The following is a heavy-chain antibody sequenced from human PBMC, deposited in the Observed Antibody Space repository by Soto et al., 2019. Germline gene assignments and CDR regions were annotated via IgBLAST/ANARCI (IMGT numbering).Heavy chain of an antibody. CDR1: GGTFSSYA. Sequence: SVKVSCKASGGTFSSYAISWVRQAPGQGLEWMGGIIPIFGTANYAQKFQGRVTITADESTSTAYMELSSLRSEDTAVYYCARDSFTLYYYDSSGYYTPDAFDIWGQGTMVTVSS. J-gene: IGHJ3*02. CDR2: IIPIFGTA. V-gene: IGHV1-69*13. CDR3: ARDSFTLYYYDSSGYYTPDAFDI. D-gene: IGHD3-22*01.